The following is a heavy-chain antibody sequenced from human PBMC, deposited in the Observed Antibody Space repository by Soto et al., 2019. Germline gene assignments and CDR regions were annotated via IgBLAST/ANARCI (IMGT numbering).Heavy chain of an antibody. V-gene: IGHV1-69*13. Sequence: SVKVSCKASGGTFSIYAISWVRQAPVQGLEWMGGIIPIFGTANYAQKFQGRVTITADESTSTAYMELSSLRSEDTAVYYCARGEIQRITIFGVVRGYFDYWGQGTLVTVSS. CDR1: GGTFSIYA. D-gene: IGHD3-3*01. CDR3: ARGEIQRITIFGVVRGYFDY. CDR2: IIPIFGTA. J-gene: IGHJ4*02.